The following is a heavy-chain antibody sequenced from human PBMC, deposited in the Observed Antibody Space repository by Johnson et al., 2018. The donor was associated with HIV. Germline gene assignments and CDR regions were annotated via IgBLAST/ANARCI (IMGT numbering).Heavy chain of an antibody. J-gene: IGHJ3*02. Sequence: QMLLVESGGGLVKPGGSLRLSCAASGFTFSDYYMSWIRQAPGKGLGWVSYISSGGSTLYYADSLQGRFTISRDNGKKSLYLQMNSLRVEDTAVYYCAGDFGGQLVRTFDIWGQGTMVTVSS. V-gene: IGHV3-11*04. D-gene: IGHD6-13*01. CDR2: ISSGGSTL. CDR1: GFTFSDYY. CDR3: AGDFGGQLVRTFDI.